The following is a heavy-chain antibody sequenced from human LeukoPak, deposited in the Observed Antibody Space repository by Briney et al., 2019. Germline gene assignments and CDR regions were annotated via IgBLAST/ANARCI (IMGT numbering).Heavy chain of an antibody. CDR3: ARSSSSWLSHLYYYYGMDV. J-gene: IGHJ6*04. Sequence: GGSLRLSCAASGFTFSDYYMSWIRLAPGKGLEWVSYISSSSSYTNYADSVKGRFTISRDNAKNSLYLQMNSLRAEDTAVYYCARSSSSWLSHLYYYYGMDVWGKGTTVTVSS. V-gene: IGHV3-11*06. CDR1: GFTFSDYY. CDR2: ISSSSSYT. D-gene: IGHD6-13*01.